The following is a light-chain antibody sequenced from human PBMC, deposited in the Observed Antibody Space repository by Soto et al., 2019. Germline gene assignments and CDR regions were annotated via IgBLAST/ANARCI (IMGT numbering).Light chain of an antibody. CDR1: QSIATW. Sequence: DIEMTQSPSTLSASVGVTVTITCRASQSIATWLAWYQQKPEKAPKLLIYKATNVQSGVPSRFSGSGSGTEFSLTISSLQPEDFAIYYCQQYNDYQYTFGQGTKLEIK. CDR3: QQYNDYQYT. V-gene: IGKV1-5*03. J-gene: IGKJ2*01. CDR2: KAT.